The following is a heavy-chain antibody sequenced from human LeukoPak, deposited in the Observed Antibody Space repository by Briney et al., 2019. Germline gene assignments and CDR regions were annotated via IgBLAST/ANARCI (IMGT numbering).Heavy chain of an antibody. V-gene: IGHV3-48*01. J-gene: IGHJ6*03. CDR3: AKGNYDILTGPMDV. Sequence: PGGSLRLSCAASGFTFSSYSMNWVRQAPGKGLEWVSYISSSSSTIYYADSVKGRFTISRDNAKNSLYLQMNSLRAEDMALYYCAKGNYDILTGPMDVWGKGTTVTVPS. CDR1: GFTFSSYS. D-gene: IGHD3-9*01. CDR2: ISSSSSTI.